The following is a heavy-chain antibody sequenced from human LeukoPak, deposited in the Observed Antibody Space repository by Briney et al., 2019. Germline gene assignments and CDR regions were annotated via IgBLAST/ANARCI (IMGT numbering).Heavy chain of an antibody. CDR1: GGTFSSYA. Sequence: GASVKVSCKASGGTFSSYAISWVRQAPGQGLEWMGRIIPIFGIANYAQKFQGRVTITADKSTSTAYMELSSLRSEDTAVYYCARDELTPDIVPTLDPWGQGTLVTVSS. D-gene: IGHD2-15*01. J-gene: IGHJ5*02. CDR2: IIPIFGIA. V-gene: IGHV1-69*04. CDR3: ARDELTPDIVPTLDP.